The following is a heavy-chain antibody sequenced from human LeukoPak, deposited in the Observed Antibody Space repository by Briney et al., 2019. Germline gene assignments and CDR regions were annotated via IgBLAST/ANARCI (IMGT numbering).Heavy chain of an antibody. CDR2: IYYSGST. V-gene: IGHV4-31*02. CDR1: GGSISSGGYY. Sequence: PSETLSLTCTVSGGSISSGGYYWSWIRQHPGKGLEWIGYIYYSGSTYYNPSLKSRITISLDTSKNQFSLKLRSVTAADTAVYYCAAAGSIFGVVIRGMDVWGQGTTVTVSS. CDR3: AAAGSIFGVVIRGMDV. J-gene: IGHJ6*02. D-gene: IGHD3-3*01.